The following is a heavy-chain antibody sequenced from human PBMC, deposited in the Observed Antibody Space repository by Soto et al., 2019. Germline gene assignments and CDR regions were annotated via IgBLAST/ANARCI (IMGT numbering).Heavy chain of an antibody. CDR1: GGSISSYY. CDR3: ARARGPPHTSMDIVVVPAASRVGYNWFDP. J-gene: IGHJ5*02. V-gene: IGHV4-59*01. CDR2: IYYSGST. D-gene: IGHD2-2*03. Sequence: PSETLSLTCTVSGGSISSYYWSWIRQPPGKGLEWIGYIYYSGSTNYNPSLKSRVTISVDTSKNQFSLKLSSVTAADTAVYYCARARGPPHTSMDIVVVPAASRVGYNWFDPWGQGTLVTVSS.